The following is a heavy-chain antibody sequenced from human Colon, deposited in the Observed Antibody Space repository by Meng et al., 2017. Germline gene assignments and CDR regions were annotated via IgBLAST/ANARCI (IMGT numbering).Heavy chain of an antibody. D-gene: IGHD3-22*01. Sequence: GESLKISCAASGFTFSSYSMNWVRQAPGEGLEWVSSISSSSSYIYYADSVKGRFTISRDNAKNSLYLQMNSLRAEDTAVYYCARDGDYYDSSGYYLTAPQYFQHWGQGTLVTVSS. CDR1: GFTFSSYS. CDR2: ISSSSSYI. V-gene: IGHV3-21*01. J-gene: IGHJ1*01. CDR3: ARDGDYYDSSGYYLTAPQYFQH.